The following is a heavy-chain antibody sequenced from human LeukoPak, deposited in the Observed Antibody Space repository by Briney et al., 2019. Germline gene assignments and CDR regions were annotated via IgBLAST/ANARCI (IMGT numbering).Heavy chain of an antibody. Sequence: TGGSLRLSCAASGFTLRNYAMSWVRQASGKGLEWVSVIAGSGGGTYYADSVKGRFTISRDTSKNTLYLQVNSLRAEDTAVYYCAKALTGEDYGMDVWGQGTTVTVSS. V-gene: IGHV3-23*01. CDR1: GFTLRNYA. D-gene: IGHD2-15*01. CDR3: AKALTGEDYGMDV. CDR2: IAGSGGGT. J-gene: IGHJ6*02.